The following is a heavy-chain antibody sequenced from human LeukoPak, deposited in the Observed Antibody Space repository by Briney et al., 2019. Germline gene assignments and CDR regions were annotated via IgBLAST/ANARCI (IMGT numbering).Heavy chain of an antibody. V-gene: IGHV1-2*04. D-gene: IGHD5-24*01. J-gene: IGHJ5*02. CDR2: INPNSGGT. CDR3: ARDAGGERADEGWFDP. Sequence: ASVKFSCKASGYTFTGYYMHWVRQAPGQGLEWMGWINPNSGGTNYAQKFQGWVTMTRDTSISTAYMELSRLRSDDTAVYYCARDAGGERADEGWFDPWGQGTLVTVSS. CDR1: GYTFTGYY.